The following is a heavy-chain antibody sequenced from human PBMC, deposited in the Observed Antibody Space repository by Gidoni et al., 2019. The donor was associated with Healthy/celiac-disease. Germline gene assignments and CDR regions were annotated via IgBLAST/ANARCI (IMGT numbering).Heavy chain of an antibody. CDR2: ISSSSSTI. V-gene: IGHV3-48*02. Sequence: EVQLVESGGGLVQPGGSLRLSCAASGFTFSSYSMNWVRQAPGKGLEWVSYISSSSSTIDYADSVKGRFTISRDNAKNSLYLKMNSLRDEDTAVYYCASEGYYYDSSGYSHFDYWGQGTLVTVSS. D-gene: IGHD3-22*01. J-gene: IGHJ4*02. CDR1: GFTFSSYS. CDR3: ASEGYYYDSSGYSHFDY.